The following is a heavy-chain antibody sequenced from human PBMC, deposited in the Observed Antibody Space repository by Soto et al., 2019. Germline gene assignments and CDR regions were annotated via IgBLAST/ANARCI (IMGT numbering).Heavy chain of an antibody. CDR1: GFAFSTYG. CDR2: TTSDGARI. CDR3: ARKNPGREWELPDY. V-gene: IGHV3-30*03. Sequence: QVQLEESGGGVVQPGRSLRLSCAASGFAFSTYGMHWVRQAPGKGLEWVAVTTSDGARINYADSVKGRFTISRDNSRTTLYLQMNSLRIDDTAVYYCARKNPGREWELPDYWGQGTLVTVSS. D-gene: IGHD1-26*01. J-gene: IGHJ4*02.